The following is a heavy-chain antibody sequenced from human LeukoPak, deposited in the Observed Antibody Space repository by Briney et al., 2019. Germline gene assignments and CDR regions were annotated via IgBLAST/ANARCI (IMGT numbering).Heavy chain of an antibody. V-gene: IGHV1-69*13. D-gene: IGHD6-19*01. CDR1: GGTFSSYA. J-gene: IGHJ6*02. Sequence: EASVKVSCKASGGTFSSYAISWVRQAPGQGLEWMGGIIPIFGTANYAQKFQGRVTITADESTSTAYMELSSLRSEDTAVYYCASHITVAGTDNYYYYGMDVWGQGTTVTASS. CDR3: ASHITVAGTDNYYYYGMDV. CDR2: IIPIFGTA.